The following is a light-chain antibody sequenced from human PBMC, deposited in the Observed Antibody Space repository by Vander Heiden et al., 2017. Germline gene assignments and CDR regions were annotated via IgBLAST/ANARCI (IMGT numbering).Light chain of an antibody. V-gene: IGKV1-39*01. CDR3: QQTYSLPFT. J-gene: IGKJ4*01. CDR1: QSISNF. Sequence: DIQMTQSPSSLSANVGDRVAITCRASQSISNFLNWYQHKPGKAPNLLIYSASTLQTGVPSRFSGSSSGTDFTLTISSLQPEDFATYCCQQTYSLPFTFGGGTKTEIK. CDR2: SAS.